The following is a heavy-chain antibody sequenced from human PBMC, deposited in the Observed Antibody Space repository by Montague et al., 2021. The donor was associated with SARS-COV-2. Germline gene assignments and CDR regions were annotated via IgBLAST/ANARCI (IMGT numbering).Heavy chain of an antibody. CDR2: IYYTGST. J-gene: IGHJ3*01. CDR1: GGSITNNIDY. V-gene: IGHV4-39*02. CDR3: ARLKRYFDSSGSPSAFDF. Sequence: SETLSLTCTVSGGSITNNIDYWAWIRQPPGKGLEWIGSIYYTGSTYYNPSLKSRVTISVVTSKNHFTLKLSSVTAAETAVYYCARLKRYFDSSGSPSAFDFWGQETKVTVSS. D-gene: IGHD3-22*01.